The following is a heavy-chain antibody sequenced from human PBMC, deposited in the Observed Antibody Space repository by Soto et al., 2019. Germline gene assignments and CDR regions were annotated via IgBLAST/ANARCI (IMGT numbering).Heavy chain of an antibody. Sequence: GGSLRLFCAASGFTFSSYGMHWVRQAPGKGLEWVAVISYDGSNKYYADSVKGRFTISRDNSKNTLYLQMNSLRAEDTAVYYCAKDYWDIVVVPAAPTEPHDAFDIWGQGTMVTVSS. D-gene: IGHD2-2*01. CDR1: GFTFSSYG. V-gene: IGHV3-30*18. CDR3: AKDYWDIVVVPAAPTEPHDAFDI. J-gene: IGHJ3*02. CDR2: ISYDGSNK.